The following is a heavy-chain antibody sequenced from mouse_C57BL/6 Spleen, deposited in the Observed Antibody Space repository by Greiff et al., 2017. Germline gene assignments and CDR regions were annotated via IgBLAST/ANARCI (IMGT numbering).Heavy chain of an antibody. V-gene: IGHV5-17*01. J-gene: IGHJ4*01. D-gene: IGHD1-1*01. CDR3: ARLLCYYGSSYNAMDY. CDR1: GFTFSDYG. CDR2: ISSGSSTI. Sequence: EVQVVESGGGLVKPGGSLKLSCAASGFTFSDYGMHWVRQAPEKGLEWVAYISSGSSTIYYADTVQGRFPISRDNAKNTLFLQMTSLRSEDTAIYYGARLLCYYGSSYNAMDYWGQGTSVTVSS.